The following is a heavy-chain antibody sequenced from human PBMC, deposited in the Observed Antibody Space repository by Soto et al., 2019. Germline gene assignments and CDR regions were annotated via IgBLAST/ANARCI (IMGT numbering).Heavy chain of an antibody. CDR2: IYYSGST. D-gene: IGHD3-10*01. J-gene: IGHJ2*01. V-gene: IGHV4-39*01. Sequence: SETLSLTCTVSGGSISSSSYYWGWIRQPPGKGLEWIGSIYYSGSTYYNPSLKSRVTISVDTSKNQFSLKLSSVTAADTAVYYCARRWFGERNPVFDLWGRGTLVTVSS. CDR3: ARRWFGERNPVFDL. CDR1: GGSISSSSYY.